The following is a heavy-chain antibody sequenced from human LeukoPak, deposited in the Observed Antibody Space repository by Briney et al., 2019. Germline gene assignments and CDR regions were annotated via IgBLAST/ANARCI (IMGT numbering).Heavy chain of an antibody. CDR3: AAQSARPQYYFDY. CDR1: GFTFSSSA. Sequence: GGSLRLSCAASGFTFSSSAMSWVRQAPGKGLEWVSAISGSGGNTYYADSVKGRFTISRDNSKNTLYVQMNSLSAEDTAVYYCAAQSARPQYYFDYWGQGTLVTVSS. V-gene: IGHV3-23*01. CDR2: ISGSGGNT. J-gene: IGHJ4*02. D-gene: IGHD6-6*01.